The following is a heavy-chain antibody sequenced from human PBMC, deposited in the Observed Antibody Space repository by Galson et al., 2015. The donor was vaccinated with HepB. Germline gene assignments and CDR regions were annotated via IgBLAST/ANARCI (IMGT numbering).Heavy chain of an antibody. CDR1: GFTFSSYA. Sequence: SLRLSCAASGFTFSSYAMSWVRQAPGKGLEWVSAISGSGGSTYYADSVKGRFTISRDNSKNTLYLQMNSLRAEDTAVYYCAKGAKRGDIVVVVAATTINDAFDIWGQGTMVTVSS. CDR2: ISGSGGST. D-gene: IGHD2-15*01. CDR3: AKGAKRGDIVVVVAATTINDAFDI. J-gene: IGHJ3*02. V-gene: IGHV3-23*01.